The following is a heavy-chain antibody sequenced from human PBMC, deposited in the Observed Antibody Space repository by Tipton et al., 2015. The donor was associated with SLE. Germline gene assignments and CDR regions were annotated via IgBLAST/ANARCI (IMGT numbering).Heavy chain of an antibody. CDR3: ARAGSGDSNWFDP. CDR1: LYSIGSGFY. V-gene: IGHV4-38-2*02. D-gene: IGHD3-22*01. Sequence: GLVKPSGTLSLTCTVSLYSIGSGFYWDWVRQAPGKGLEWVATMHHSGSTYYNPSLKSRVTISVDTSKNQFSLKLSSVTAADTAVYYCARAGSGDSNWFDPWCQGTLVTVSS. J-gene: IGHJ5*02. CDR2: MHHSGST.